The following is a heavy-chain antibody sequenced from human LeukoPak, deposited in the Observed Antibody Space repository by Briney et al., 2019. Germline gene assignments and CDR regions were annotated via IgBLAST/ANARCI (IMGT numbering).Heavy chain of an antibody. V-gene: IGHV4-59*01. CDR1: GGSISSYY. Sequence: PSETLSLACTVSGGSISSYYWSWIRQPPGKGLEWLGYIYYSGSTNYNPSLKSRVTISVDTSKNQFSLKLSSVTAADTAVYYCARRAYYDFWSGGGAFDIWGQGTMVTVSS. CDR2: IYYSGST. CDR3: ARRAYYDFWSGGGAFDI. D-gene: IGHD3-3*01. J-gene: IGHJ3*02.